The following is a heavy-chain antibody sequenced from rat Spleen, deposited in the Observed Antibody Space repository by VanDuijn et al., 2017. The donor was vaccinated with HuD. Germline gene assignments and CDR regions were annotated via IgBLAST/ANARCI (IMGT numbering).Heavy chain of an antibody. CDR2: ISTGADYT. CDR1: GFTFSSHG. J-gene: IGHJ3*01. D-gene: IGHD1-11*01. CDR3: TIHGGLRNWFDS. Sequence: EVQLVESGGGLVQPGRSLRLSCAASGFTFSSHGLAWVRQAPTKGLEWIASISTGADYTYYRDSVKGRFTVSRDDANNTHYLQMDSLRSEDTATYYCTIHGGLRNWFDSWGQGTLVTVSS. V-gene: IGHV5S13*01.